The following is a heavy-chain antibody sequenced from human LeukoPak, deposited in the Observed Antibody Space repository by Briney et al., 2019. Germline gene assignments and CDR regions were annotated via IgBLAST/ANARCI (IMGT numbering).Heavy chain of an antibody. CDR3: AREPASSGSYGMDV. Sequence: GGFLRLSCAASGFTVSSNYMSWVRQAPGKGLEWVSVIYSGGSTYYADSVKGRFTISRDNSKNTLYLQMNSLRAEDTAVYYCAREPASSGSYGMDVWGQGTTVTVSS. CDR1: GFTVSSNY. V-gene: IGHV3-53*01. D-gene: IGHD3-10*01. CDR2: IYSGGST. J-gene: IGHJ6*02.